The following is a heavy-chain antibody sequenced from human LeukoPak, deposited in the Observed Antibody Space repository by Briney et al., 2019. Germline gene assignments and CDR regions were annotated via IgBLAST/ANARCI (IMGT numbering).Heavy chain of an antibody. J-gene: IGHJ4*02. V-gene: IGHV1-2*02. Sequence: ASVKVSCKASGYTLTGYYMHCVRQAPGQGLEWMGWINPDSGGTNYAQKFQGRVTMTRDTSISTAYMELSRLTSDDTAVYYCARGSRIVAAGTGTDYWGQGTLVTVSS. D-gene: IGHD6-13*01. CDR1: GYTLTGYY. CDR3: ARGSRIVAAGTGTDY. CDR2: INPDSGGT.